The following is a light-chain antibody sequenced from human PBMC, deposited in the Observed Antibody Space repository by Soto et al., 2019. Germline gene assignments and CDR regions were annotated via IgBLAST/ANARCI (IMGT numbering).Light chain of an antibody. V-gene: IGKV3-11*01. Sequence: ALAQSPVALSLSPGERSTLSCRASQSVSTDLAWYQQKPGQAPRLLIYDASNRATGITVRFAGSGSGTDFALTISSLETEDFVLYYCQHPPTSFGGGTKVEI. J-gene: IGKJ4*01. CDR2: DAS. CDR3: QHPPTS. CDR1: QSVSTD.